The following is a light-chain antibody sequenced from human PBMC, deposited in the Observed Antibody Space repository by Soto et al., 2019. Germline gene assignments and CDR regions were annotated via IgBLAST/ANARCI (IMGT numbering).Light chain of an antibody. CDR3: QLSRA. CDR2: GAS. J-gene: IGKJ2*01. CDR1: QSVSSSS. Sequence: EIVLTQSPGTLSLSPGERATLSCRASQSVSSSSLAWYQQKPGQAPRLLIYGASSRAHGVPDRFSGSGYGTDFTFTISRLEHEDFAVSSCQLSRALGQGTKLEIK. V-gene: IGKV3-20*01.